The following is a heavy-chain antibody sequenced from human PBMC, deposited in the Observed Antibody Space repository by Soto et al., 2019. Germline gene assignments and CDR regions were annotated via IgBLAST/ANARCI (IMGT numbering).Heavy chain of an antibody. J-gene: IGHJ4*02. CDR2: ISWNSGSI. D-gene: IGHD6-19*01. V-gene: IGHV3-9*01. CDR1: GSTFDDYA. CDR3: AKESSGWYYFDY. Sequence: GGSLRLSCAASGSTFDDYAIHWARQAQGKGLEWVSGISWNSGSIGYADSVKGRFTISRDNAKNSLYLQMNSLRAEDTALYYCAKESSGWYYFDYWGQGTLVTVSS.